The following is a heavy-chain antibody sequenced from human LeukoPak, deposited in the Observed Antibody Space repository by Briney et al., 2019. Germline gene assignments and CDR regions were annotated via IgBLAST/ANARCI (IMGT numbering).Heavy chain of an antibody. V-gene: IGHV3-66*04. D-gene: IGHD3-3*01. CDR1: GFTVSTIY. CDR2: VYSGGST. J-gene: IGHJ6*02. CDR3: ARHFGVISMAVDYCYYGLDV. Sequence: GGSLRLSWTVSGFTVSTIYMSWVRQAPGKGLEWVSVVYSGGSTYYADSVKGRFTISRDNSKNTLYLQMSSLRAEDTAVYYCARHFGVISMAVDYCYYGLDVWGQGTTVTVSS.